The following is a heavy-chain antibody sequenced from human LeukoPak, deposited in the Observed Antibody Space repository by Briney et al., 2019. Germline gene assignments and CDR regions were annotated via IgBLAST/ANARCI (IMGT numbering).Heavy chain of an antibody. CDR1: GGSVNRGSYN. Sequence: PSQTLSLTCTVSGGSVNRGSYNWSWIRQPAGKELEWIGRIYASGSTDYSPSLKSRVTISVDTSQNQFSLKLSSVTAADTAVYYCAGTANPAPGSDYMDVWGKGTTVTVSS. CDR3: AGTANPAPGSDYMDV. D-gene: IGHD3-10*01. J-gene: IGHJ6*03. V-gene: IGHV4-61*02. CDR2: IYASGST.